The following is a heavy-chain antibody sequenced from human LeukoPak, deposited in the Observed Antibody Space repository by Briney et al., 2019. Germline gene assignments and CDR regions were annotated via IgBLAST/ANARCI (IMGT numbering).Heavy chain of an antibody. CDR3: ARTLWLQSDFDY. CDR1: GYTFTSYY. D-gene: IGHD5-24*01. V-gene: IGHV1-8*02. CDR2: MNPNSGNA. Sequence: ASVKVSCKASGYTFTSYYMHWVRQAPGQGLEWMGWMNPNSGNAGYAQKFQGRVTMTRNTSISTAYMELSSLRSDDTAVYYCARTLWLQSDFDYWGQGTLVTVSS. J-gene: IGHJ4*02.